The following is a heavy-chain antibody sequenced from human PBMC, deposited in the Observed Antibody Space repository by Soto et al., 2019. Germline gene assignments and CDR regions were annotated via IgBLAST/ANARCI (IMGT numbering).Heavy chain of an antibody. CDR2: INPNSGGT. V-gene: IGHV1-2*02. D-gene: IGHD3-3*01. CDR1: GYTFTGYY. Sequence: ASVKVSCKASGYTFTGYYMHWVRQAPGQGLEWMGWINPNSGGTNYAQKFQGRVTMTRDTSISTAYMELSRLRSDDTAVYYCARRLVGYFWSGYLAGLDVWGQGTTVTVSS. J-gene: IGHJ6*02. CDR3: ARRLVGYFWSGYLAGLDV.